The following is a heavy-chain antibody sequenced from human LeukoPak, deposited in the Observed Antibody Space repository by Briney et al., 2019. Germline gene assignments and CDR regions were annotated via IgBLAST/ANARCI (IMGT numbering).Heavy chain of an antibody. V-gene: IGHV4-4*02. D-gene: IGHD2-15*01. CDR3: ARGDCSGSNCYLSY. Sequence: SGTLSLTCAVSGGSVSSSHWWSWVRQPPGKGLEWIGEIYHSGYTNYNPSLNSRVTISVDKSKNHFSLKLSSVTAADTAVYYCARGDCSGSNCYLSYWGQGTLVTVSS. CDR1: GGSVSSSHW. CDR2: IYHSGYT. J-gene: IGHJ4*02.